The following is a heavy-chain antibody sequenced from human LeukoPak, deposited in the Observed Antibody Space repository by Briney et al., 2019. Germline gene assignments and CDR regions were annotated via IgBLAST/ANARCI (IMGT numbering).Heavy chain of an antibody. CDR3: RVVITTTDY. V-gene: IGHV3-30*03. CDR2: ISYDGSNK. Sequence: PGRSLRLSCAASGFTFSSHGMHWVRQAPGKGLEWVAVISYDGSNKYYADSVKGRFTISRDNSKNTLYLQMNSLRAEDTAVYYCRVVITTTDYWGQGTLVTVSS. CDR1: GFTFSSHG. D-gene: IGHD3-22*01. J-gene: IGHJ4*02.